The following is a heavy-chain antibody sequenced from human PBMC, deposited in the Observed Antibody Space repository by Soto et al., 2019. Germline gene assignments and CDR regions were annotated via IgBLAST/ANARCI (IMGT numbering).Heavy chain of an antibody. CDR2: ISSSCSYI. J-gene: IGHJ6*03. D-gene: IGHD2-2*01. Sequence: GGSLRLSCAASGFTFSSYSMNWVRQAPGKGLEWVSSISSSCSYIYYADSVKGRFTISRDNAKNSLYLQMNSLRAEDTAVYYCARGVVPAAMPRYYYYMDVWGKGTTVTISS. V-gene: IGHV3-21*01. CDR1: GFTFSSYS. CDR3: ARGVVPAAMPRYYYYMDV.